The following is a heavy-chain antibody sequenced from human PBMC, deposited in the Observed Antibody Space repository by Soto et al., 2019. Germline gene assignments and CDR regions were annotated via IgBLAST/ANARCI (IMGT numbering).Heavy chain of an antibody. CDR2: IYYSGST. CDR3: ARGPVTYDVWSAWSVGFDD. Sequence: SETLSLTCTVSGGSISRSSYYWGWIRQPPGKGLEWIGSIYYSGSTYYNPSLKSRVTISVDTSKDQFSLKLSSVTAADTAVYYCARGPVTYDVWSAWSVGFDDWGQGTLVTVSS. CDR1: GGSISRSSYY. J-gene: IGHJ4*02. D-gene: IGHD3-3*01. V-gene: IGHV4-39*01.